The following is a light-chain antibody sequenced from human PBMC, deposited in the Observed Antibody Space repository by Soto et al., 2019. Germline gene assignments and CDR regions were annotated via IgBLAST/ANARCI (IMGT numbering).Light chain of an antibody. CDR2: DAS. Sequence: EIVLTQSPATLSLSPGERATLSCRASQSITYSLAWYQQKPGQAPRLLINDASSRVTGVPARFSGRGSETYFTLTISSLQPEDCAVYDSQQRCKWYPPLSFVQGTRVEI. CDR3: QQRCKWYPPLS. J-gene: IGKJ5*01. CDR1: QSITYS. V-gene: IGKV3-11*01.